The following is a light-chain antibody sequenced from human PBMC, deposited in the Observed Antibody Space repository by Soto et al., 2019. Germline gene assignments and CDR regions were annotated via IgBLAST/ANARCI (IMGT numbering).Light chain of an antibody. CDR2: DAS. Sequence: IQMTQSPSTLSSSVGDRVTITCLASQCASTFLAWYQQKPGQAPKLLIYDASTLQSGVPSRFSASGSGTEFALTISSLQPEDVGTYYCQKYNSAPWTFCQGTMVDFK. CDR1: QCASTF. CDR3: QKYNSAPWT. J-gene: IGKJ1*01. V-gene: IGKV1-5*01.